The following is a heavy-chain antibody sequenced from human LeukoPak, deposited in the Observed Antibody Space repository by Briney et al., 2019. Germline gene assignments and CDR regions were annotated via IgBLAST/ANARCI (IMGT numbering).Heavy chain of an antibody. J-gene: IGHJ6*03. D-gene: IGHD3-10*01. CDR3: ARSGRGVDSFYFYMDV. Sequence: GASLRLSCAATGFTFSDHNMGWMRQAPGKGLEWTSYMSGSGIYYADSVKGRFTISRDNAKNSLYLQMNSLRAEDTAVYYCARSGRGVDSFYFYMDVWGKGTTVTVSS. CDR1: GFTFSDHN. V-gene: IGHV3-11*04. CDR2: MSGSGI.